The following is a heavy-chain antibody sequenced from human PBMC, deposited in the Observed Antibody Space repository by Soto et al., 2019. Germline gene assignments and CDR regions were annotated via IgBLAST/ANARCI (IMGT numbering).Heavy chain of an antibody. Sequence: GGSLRLSCAASGFTFSSYGMHWVRQAPGKGLEWVAVIWYDGSNKYYADSVKGRFTISRDNSKNTLYLQMNSLRAEDTAVYYCARGRILLWFGELSNDSIDYWGQGTLVTVSS. D-gene: IGHD3-10*01. CDR1: GFTFSSYG. V-gene: IGHV3-33*01. CDR3: ARGRILLWFGELSNDSIDY. J-gene: IGHJ4*02. CDR2: IWYDGSNK.